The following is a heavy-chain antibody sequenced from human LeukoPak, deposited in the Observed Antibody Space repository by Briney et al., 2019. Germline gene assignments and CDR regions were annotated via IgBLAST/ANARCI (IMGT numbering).Heavy chain of an antibody. J-gene: IGHJ3*02. Sequence: PGGSLRLSCAASGFTFDDYAMHWVRQAPGKGLEWVSLISGDGGSTYYADSVKGRFTISRDNSKNSLYPQMNSLRTEDTALYYCAKVRAYYYDSSGYHYPEAFDIWGQGTMVTVSS. D-gene: IGHD3-22*01. CDR3: AKVRAYYYDSSGYHYPEAFDI. V-gene: IGHV3-43*02. CDR2: ISGDGGST. CDR1: GFTFDDYA.